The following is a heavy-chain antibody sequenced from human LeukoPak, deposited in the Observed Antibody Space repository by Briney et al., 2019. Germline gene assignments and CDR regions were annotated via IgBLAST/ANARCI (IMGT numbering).Heavy chain of an antibody. J-gene: IGHJ5*02. V-gene: IGHV4-4*07. CDR3: ARDPCDSSGYYYLCNWFDP. CDR2: IYTSGST. Sequence: SETLSLTCTVSGGSISSYYWSWIRQPAGKGLEWIGRIYTSGSTNYNPSLKSRVTMSVDTSKNQFSLKLSSVTASDTAVYYCARDPCDSSGYYYLCNWFDPWGQGTLVTVSS. D-gene: IGHD3-22*01. CDR1: GGSISSYY.